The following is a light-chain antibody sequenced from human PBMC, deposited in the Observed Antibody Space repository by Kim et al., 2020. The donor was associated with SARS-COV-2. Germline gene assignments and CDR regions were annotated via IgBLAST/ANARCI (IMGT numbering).Light chain of an antibody. J-gene: IGKJ1*01. CDR3: LQDFNYPRS. V-gene: IGKV1-6*01. CDR1: QDIRSD. Sequence: AIQMTQSPSSLSASVGDRVTITCRASQDIRSDLGWYQQQPGKAPKVLIYAASNLHCGVPSRFSGSRSGTDFTLTISSLQPEDSATYYCLQDFNYPRSVGHGNKVDIK. CDR2: AAS.